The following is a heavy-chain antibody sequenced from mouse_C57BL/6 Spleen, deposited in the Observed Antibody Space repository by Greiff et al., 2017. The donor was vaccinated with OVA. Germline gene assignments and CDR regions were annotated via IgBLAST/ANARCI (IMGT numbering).Heavy chain of an antibody. D-gene: IGHD2-1*01. CDR2: INPSNGGT. CDR1: GYTFTSYW. V-gene: IGHV1-53*01. CDR3: ARGGIYYGNLRYAMDY. J-gene: IGHJ4*01. Sequence: QVQLQQPGTELVKPGASVKLSCKASGYTFTSYWMHWVKQRPGQGLEWIGNINPSNGGTNYNEKFKSKATLTVDKSSSTAYMQLSSLTSEDSAVYYCARGGIYYGNLRYAMDYWGQGTSVTVSS.